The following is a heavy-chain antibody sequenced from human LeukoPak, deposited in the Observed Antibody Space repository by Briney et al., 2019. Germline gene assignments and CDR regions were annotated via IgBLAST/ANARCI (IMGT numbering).Heavy chain of an antibody. Sequence: GGSLRLSCAASGFTFSSYGMHWVRQAPGKGLEWVAVIRYDGSNKYYADSVKGRFTISRDNSKNTLYLQMNSLRAEDTAVYYCAKDVATTVTSLGYWGQGTLVTVSS. V-gene: IGHV3-33*06. D-gene: IGHD4-17*01. J-gene: IGHJ4*02. CDR2: IRYDGSNK. CDR3: AKDVATTVTSLGY. CDR1: GFTFSSYG.